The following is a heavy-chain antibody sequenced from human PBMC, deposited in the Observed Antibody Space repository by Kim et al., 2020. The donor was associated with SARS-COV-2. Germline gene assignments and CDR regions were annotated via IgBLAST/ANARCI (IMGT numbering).Heavy chain of an antibody. CDR2: IDGPTTNT. CDR3: ATWRRSHFDY. CDR1: GFAFSSHA. J-gene: IGHJ4*02. Sequence: GGSLRLSCRTSGFAFSSHAMMWVRQTPGKGLEWVATIDGPTTNTHYPDSVKGRFTISRDNSQNTVYLHMSSLRAEDTAVYYCATWRRSHFDYWGQETMLT. V-gene: IGHV3-23*01. D-gene: IGHD5-12*01.